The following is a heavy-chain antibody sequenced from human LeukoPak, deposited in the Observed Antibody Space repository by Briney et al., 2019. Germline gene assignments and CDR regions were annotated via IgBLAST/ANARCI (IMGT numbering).Heavy chain of an antibody. CDR2: INHSGST. D-gene: IGHD1-26*01. J-gene: IGHJ4*02. CDR3: ARGVGATGLFDY. Sequence: SSETLSLTCAVYGGSFSGYYWSWIRQPQGKGLEWIGEINHSGSTNYNPSLKSRVTISVDTSKNQFSLKLSSVTAADTAVYYCARGVGATGLFDYWGQGTLVTVSS. V-gene: IGHV4-34*01. CDR1: GGSFSGYY.